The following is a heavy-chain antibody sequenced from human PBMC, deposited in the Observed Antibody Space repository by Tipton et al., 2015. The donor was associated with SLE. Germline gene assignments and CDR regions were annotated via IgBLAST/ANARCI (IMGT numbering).Heavy chain of an antibody. CDR3: ARDPDYGDPGTFDY. CDR1: GVSISNYY. Sequence: TLSLTCYVTGVSISNYYWTWIRQSPGKGLEWIGNVYKNYNPSLESRVTMSLDTSKNQFSLTLKSVTTADTAVYYCARDPDYGDPGTFDYWGQGTLVTVS. V-gene: IGHV4-59*01. CDR2: VYKN. D-gene: IGHD4-17*01. J-gene: IGHJ4*02.